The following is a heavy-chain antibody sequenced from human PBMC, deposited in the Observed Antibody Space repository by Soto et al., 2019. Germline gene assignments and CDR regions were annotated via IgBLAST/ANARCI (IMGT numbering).Heavy chain of an antibody. CDR3: AKGYNLGTKNGYDFDH. J-gene: IGHJ4*02. Sequence: SHTLSLTCAISGDSVSSNTASWNWVRQSPSRGLEWLGRTYSRSKWYNDYAVSVKSRIIINPDTSKNQLSLQLNSVTPEDTAVYYCAKGYNLGTKNGYDFDHWGQGSLVPVAS. CDR2: TYSRSKWYN. V-gene: IGHV6-1*01. CDR1: GDSVSSNTAS. D-gene: IGHD1-1*01.